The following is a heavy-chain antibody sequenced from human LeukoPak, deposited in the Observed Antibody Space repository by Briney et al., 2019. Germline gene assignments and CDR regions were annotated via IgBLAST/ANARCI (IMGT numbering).Heavy chain of an antibody. Sequence: GGYLRLSCAASGFTFSSYEMNWVRQAPGKGLEWVSYISSSGSTIYYADSVKGRFTISRDNAKNSLYLQMNSLRAEDTAVYYCAELGITMIGGVWGKGTTVTVSS. CDR3: AELGITMIGGV. J-gene: IGHJ6*04. CDR1: GFTFSSYE. V-gene: IGHV3-48*03. CDR2: ISSSGSTI. D-gene: IGHD3-10*02.